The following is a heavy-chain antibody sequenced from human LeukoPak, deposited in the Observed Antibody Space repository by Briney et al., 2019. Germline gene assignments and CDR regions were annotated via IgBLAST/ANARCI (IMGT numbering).Heavy chain of an antibody. J-gene: IGHJ6*02. CDR2: TRNKANSYTT. CDR3: ASTTGTYYDSSGYYQYYYYGMDV. D-gene: IGHD3-22*01. CDR1: GVTFSDHY. Sequence: GGSLRLSCAASGVTFSDHYMDWVRQAPGKGLEWVGRTRNKANSYTTEYAASVKGRFTISRDDSKNSLYLQMNSLKTEDTAVYYCASTTGTYYDSSGYYQYYYYGMDVWGQGTTVTVSS. V-gene: IGHV3-72*01.